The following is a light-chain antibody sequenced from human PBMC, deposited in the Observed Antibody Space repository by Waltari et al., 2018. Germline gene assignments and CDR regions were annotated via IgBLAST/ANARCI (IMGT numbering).Light chain of an antibody. V-gene: IGKV1-9*01. CDR1: QVILGY. J-gene: IGKJ5*01. CDR3: QQLKSYPIT. CDR2: ATS. Sequence: TQSTQSPSSLSASVGDRVTITCRASQVILGYLAWYQQRPGKAPKFLIYATSTLRSGVPSRFSGSGSGTDFTLTISDLQPEDFATYYCQQLKSYPITFGQGTRLEIK.